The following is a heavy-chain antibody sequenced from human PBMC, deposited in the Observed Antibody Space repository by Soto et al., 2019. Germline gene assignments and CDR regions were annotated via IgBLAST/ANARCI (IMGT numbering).Heavy chain of an antibody. CDR2: IWYDGSNK. Sequence: GGSLRLSCAASGFTFSSYGMHWVRQAPGKGLEWVAVIWYDGSNKYYADSVKGRFTISRDNSKNTLYLQMNSLRAEDTAVYYCARGGYCSGGSCYPYYYYGMDVWGQGTTVTVSS. V-gene: IGHV3-33*01. D-gene: IGHD2-15*01. J-gene: IGHJ6*02. CDR1: GFTFSSYG. CDR3: ARGGYCSGGSCYPYYYYGMDV.